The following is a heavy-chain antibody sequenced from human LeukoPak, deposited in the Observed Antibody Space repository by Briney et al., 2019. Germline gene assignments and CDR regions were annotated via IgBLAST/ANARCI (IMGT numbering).Heavy chain of an antibody. V-gene: IGHV4-39*01. D-gene: IGHD6-19*01. J-gene: IGHJ4*02. Sequence: PSETLSLTCTVSGGSISSYYWGWIRQPPGKGLEWIGSIYYSGSTYNNPSLKSRVTISVDTSKNRVSLKLSFVTAADTAVYYCASWAINNSGWTGFDYWGQGTLVTVSS. CDR3: ASWAINNSGWTGFDY. CDR2: IYYSGST. CDR1: GGSISSYY.